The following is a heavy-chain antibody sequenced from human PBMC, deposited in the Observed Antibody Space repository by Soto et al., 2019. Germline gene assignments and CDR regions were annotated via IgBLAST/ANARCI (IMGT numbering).Heavy chain of an antibody. Sequence: EVQLVESGGGLVQPGGSLRLSCAASGFTFSSYWMSWVRQAPGKGLEWVANIKQDGSEKYYVDSVKGRFTISRDNAKTSLYLQMNSLRAEDTAVYYCAREGYRKYNYYGMDVWGQGTTVTVSS. V-gene: IGHV3-7*01. J-gene: IGHJ6*02. CDR1: GFTFSSYW. CDR3: AREGYRKYNYYGMDV. CDR2: IKQDGSEK. D-gene: IGHD5-18*01.